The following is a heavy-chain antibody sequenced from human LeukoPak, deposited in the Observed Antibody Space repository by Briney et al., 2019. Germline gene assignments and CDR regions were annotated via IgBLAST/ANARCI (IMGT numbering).Heavy chain of an antibody. CDR1: GYSFTSYW. J-gene: IGHJ4*02. V-gene: IGHV5-51*01. CDR3: ARAYILTGYPDY. Sequence: GESLQISRKGSGYSFTSYWIGWVRQLPGKGLEWMGIIYPGDSDTRYSPSFQGQVTISADKSISTAYLQWSSLKASDTAMYYCARAYILTGYPDYWGQGTLVTVSS. D-gene: IGHD3-9*01. CDR2: IYPGDSDT.